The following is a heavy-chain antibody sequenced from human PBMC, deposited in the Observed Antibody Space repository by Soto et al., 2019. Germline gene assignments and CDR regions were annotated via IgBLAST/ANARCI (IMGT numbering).Heavy chain of an antibody. CDR1: GYTFTSYY. CDR2: INPSGGST. V-gene: IGHV1-46*01. D-gene: IGHD3-10*01. J-gene: IGHJ6*02. Sequence: ASVKVSCKASGYTFTSYYMRWVRQAPGQGLEWMGIINPSGGSTSYAQKFQGRVTMTRDTSTSTVYMELSSLRSEDTAVYYCARDRVMVRGVIITQFRYYYGMDVWGQGTTVTVSS. CDR3: ARDRVMVRGVIITQFRYYYGMDV.